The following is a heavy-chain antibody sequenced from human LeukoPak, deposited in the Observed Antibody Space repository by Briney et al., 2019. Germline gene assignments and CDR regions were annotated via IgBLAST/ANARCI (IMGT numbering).Heavy chain of an antibody. CDR3: ARDQDEDRAGTTYDW. J-gene: IGHJ4*02. CDR2: ISNSGSTI. V-gene: IGHV3-48*04. D-gene: IGHD1-1*01. Sequence: GGSLRLSCAASGFTFSSYAMHWVRQAPGKGLEWISYISNSGSTIFYADSVKGRFTVSRDNAKNSLFLQMNSLGAEDTAVYYCARDQDEDRAGTTYDWWGQGTLVTVSS. CDR1: GFTFSSYA.